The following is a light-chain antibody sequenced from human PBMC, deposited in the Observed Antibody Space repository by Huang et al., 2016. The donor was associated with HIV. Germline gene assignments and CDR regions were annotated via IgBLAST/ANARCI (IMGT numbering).Light chain of an antibody. CDR2: DAS. V-gene: IGKV3-20*01. CDR1: QSLDKGF. Sequence: ELVLTQSPGTLSSSPGGAAVISCRASQSLDKGFFAWYRQTPGQAPELLIFDASRGPSDIPDRFVGRGSGTDFSLTINGLDPEDFAFYFCHHYGATQWAFGRGTRVEMK. J-gene: IGKJ1*01. CDR3: HHYGATQWA.